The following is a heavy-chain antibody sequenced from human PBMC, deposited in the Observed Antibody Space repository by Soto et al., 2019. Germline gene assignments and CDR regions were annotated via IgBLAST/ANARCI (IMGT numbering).Heavy chain of an antibody. CDR3: ATFSSSWYLYYFDY. D-gene: IGHD6-13*01. CDR1: GFTFSSYS. J-gene: IGHJ4*02. CDR2: ISSSSSYI. V-gene: IGHV3-21*01. Sequence: EVQLVESGGGLVKPGGSLRLSCAASGFTFSSYSMNWVRQAPGKGLEWVSSISSSSSYIYYADSVKGRSTISRDNATNSLDLQMNSLRAEDTAVYYCATFSSSWYLYYFDYWGQGTLVTVSS.